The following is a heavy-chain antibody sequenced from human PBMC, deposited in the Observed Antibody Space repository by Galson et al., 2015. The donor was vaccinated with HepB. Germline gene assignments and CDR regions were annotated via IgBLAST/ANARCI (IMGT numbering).Heavy chain of an antibody. CDR3: ARVSQWSAILTAYTYAMDV. CDR2: ISYSGGST. D-gene: IGHD3-9*01. CDR1: GFTFSSSA. J-gene: IGHJ6*02. Sequence: SLKLSCAASGFTFSSSAMSWVRQAPGKGLEWVSTISYSGGSTWYGDTVKGRFTISRDNSKNTLYLQMNSLRAEDTAVYYCARVSQWSAILTAYTYAMDVWGQGTTVTVSS. V-gene: IGHV3-23*01.